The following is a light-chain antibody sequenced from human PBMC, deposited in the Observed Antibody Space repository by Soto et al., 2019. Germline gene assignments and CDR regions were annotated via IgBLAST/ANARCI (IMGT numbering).Light chain of an antibody. V-gene: IGLV1-40*01. Sequence: QSVLTQPPSVSGAPGQRVTISCTGGSSNIGAGYDVHWYLQLPGTAPKLLIYGDINRPSGVPDRFSGSKSGTSASLAITGLQAEDEADYYCQSYDSNLSGFYVFGTGTKVTVL. J-gene: IGLJ1*01. CDR1: SSNIGAGYD. CDR2: GDI. CDR3: QSYDSNLSGFYV.